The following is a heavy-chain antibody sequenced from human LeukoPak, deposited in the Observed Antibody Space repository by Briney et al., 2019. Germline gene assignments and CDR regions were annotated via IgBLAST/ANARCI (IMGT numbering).Heavy chain of an antibody. CDR1: GYTFTSYG. V-gene: IGHV1-18*01. CDR3: AREVAAAGSGWFDP. CDR2: ISAYNGNT. J-gene: IGHJ5*02. Sequence: ASVKVSCKPSGYTFTSYGISWVRQAPGQGLEWMGWISAYNGNTNYAQKLQGRVTMTTDTSTSTAYMELRSLRSDDTAVYYCAREVAAAGSGWFDPWGQGTLVTVSS. D-gene: IGHD6-13*01.